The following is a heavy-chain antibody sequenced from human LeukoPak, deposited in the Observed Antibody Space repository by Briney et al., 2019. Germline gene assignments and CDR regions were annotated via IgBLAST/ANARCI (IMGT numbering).Heavy chain of an antibody. CDR1: GGSISSSSYY. CDR3: ALHYGSGSYFDY. J-gene: IGHJ4*02. D-gene: IGHD3-10*01. CDR2: IYYSGSP. Sequence: PSETLSLTCTVSGGSISSSSYYWGWIRPHPGKGLEWVGSIYYSGSPYYNPSLKRRVTISVDTSKNHFSLKLSSVTAADTAVYYCALHYGSGSYFDYWGQGTLVTVSA. V-gene: IGHV4-39*02.